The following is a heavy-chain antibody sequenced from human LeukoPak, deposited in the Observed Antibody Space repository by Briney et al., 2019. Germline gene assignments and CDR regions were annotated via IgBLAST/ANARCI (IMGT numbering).Heavy chain of an antibody. CDR1: LDSISRGGYY. CDR2: IYYSGST. J-gene: IGHJ5*02. V-gene: IGHV4-31*02. Sequence: SQTLSLTCTVSLDSISRGGYYWSWIRQHPGKGLEWIGYIYYSGSTYYNPSLKSRVTISVDTSRNQFSLRLSAVTAADTAVYYCARRSEYQWIDPWGQGTLVTVSS. CDR3: ARRSEYQWIDP. D-gene: IGHD2-2*01.